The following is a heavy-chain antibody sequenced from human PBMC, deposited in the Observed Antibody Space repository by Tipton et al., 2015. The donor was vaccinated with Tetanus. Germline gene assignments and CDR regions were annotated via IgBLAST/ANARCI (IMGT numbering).Heavy chain of an antibody. D-gene: IGHD2-15*01. CDR1: GFIFSSYG. CDR3: AREADCSGGSCFSGDLDN. J-gene: IGHJ4*02. Sequence: SLRLSCAASGFIFSSYGIHWVRQAPGKGLEWVAVSWYDGTDKYYADSVKGRFTISRDNSKNTPYLQMNSLRAEDTAVYYCAREADCSGGSCFSGDLDNWGQGTQVTVSS. CDR2: SWYDGTDK. V-gene: IGHV3-33*01.